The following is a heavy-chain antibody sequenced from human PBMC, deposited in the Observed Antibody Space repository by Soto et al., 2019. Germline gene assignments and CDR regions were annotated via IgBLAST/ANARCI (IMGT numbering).Heavy chain of an antibody. V-gene: IGHV4-61*01. D-gene: IGHD3-3*01. CDR1: GGSFKSGSYS. Sequence: PSETLSLTCTVSGGSFKSGSYSWSWIRQPPGKGLEWIGYVYHTGRTSYNPSLKSRVSISMDTSKNQFSLNLDSVTAADTAVYFCARDFAXFDSWGQGTLVTVSS. J-gene: IGHJ4*02. CDR3: ARDFAXFDS. CDR2: VYHTGRT.